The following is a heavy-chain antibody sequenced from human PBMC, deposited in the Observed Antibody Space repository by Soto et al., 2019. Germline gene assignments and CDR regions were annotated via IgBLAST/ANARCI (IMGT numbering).Heavy chain of an antibody. CDR2: IFYSGST. Sequence: PSETLSLTCTVSGGSISSGGYYWSWIRQHPGKGLEWIGYIFYSGSTYFNPSLKSRVSISVDTSKNQFSLKLSSVTAADTAVYYCARDLGIATAGTILGYYWGQGALVTVSS. V-gene: IGHV4-31*03. D-gene: IGHD6-13*01. CDR1: GGSISSGGYY. J-gene: IGHJ4*02. CDR3: ARDLGIATAGTILGYY.